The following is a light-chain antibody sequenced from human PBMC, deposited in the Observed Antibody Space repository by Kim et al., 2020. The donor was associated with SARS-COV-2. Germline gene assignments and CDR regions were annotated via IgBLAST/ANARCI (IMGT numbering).Light chain of an antibody. Sequence: SPGDRAHLSCRASQSVSSGYFALYQQTPGQAPRLLIYGASSRATGIPDRFSGSGSGTDFTLTISRLESEDFAVYYCQQYGSSSLTFGGGTKVDIK. CDR1: QSVSSGY. J-gene: IGKJ4*01. CDR2: GAS. V-gene: IGKV3-20*01. CDR3: QQYGSSSLT.